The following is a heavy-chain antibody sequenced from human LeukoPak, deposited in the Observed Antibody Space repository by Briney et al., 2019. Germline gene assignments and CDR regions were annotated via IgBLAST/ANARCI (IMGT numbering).Heavy chain of an antibody. CDR3: AKGKDPWESTSISDFDY. J-gene: IGHJ4*02. V-gene: IGHV3-30*02. CDR2: IRYDGSNK. Sequence: PGGSLRLSCAASGFTFSTYGMHWVRQAPGKGLEWVAFIRYDGSNKYYADSVKGRFTISRDNSKNTLYLQMNSLRAEDTAVYFCAKGKDPWESTSISDFDYWGQGTLVTVSS. CDR1: GFTFSTYG. D-gene: IGHD1-26*01.